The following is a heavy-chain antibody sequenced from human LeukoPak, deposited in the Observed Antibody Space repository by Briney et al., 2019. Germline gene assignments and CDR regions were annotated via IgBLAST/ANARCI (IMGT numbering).Heavy chain of an antibody. D-gene: IGHD1-26*01. CDR2: ISTSSGGT. Sequence: ASVTVSCKTSGYTFTDHDMHWVRQAPGQGLEWVGRISTSSGGTTYSQSFQGRVTMTRDTSINTGYMELSRLKSDDTAIYYCTRDHFGSYLAWGQGTLVTVSS. V-gene: IGHV1-2*06. J-gene: IGHJ4*02. CDR3: TRDHFGSYLA. CDR1: GYTFTDHD.